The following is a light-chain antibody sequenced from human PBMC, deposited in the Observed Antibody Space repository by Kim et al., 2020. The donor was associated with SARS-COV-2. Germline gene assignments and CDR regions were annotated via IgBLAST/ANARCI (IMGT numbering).Light chain of an antibody. Sequence: EIVLTQSPATLSLSPGERATLSCRASQSVSSYLVWYQQKPGQAPRLLIYDASNRATGIPARFSGSGSGTDFTLTISSLEPEDFAVYYCKHRSRTFGGGTKVDIK. CDR1: QSVSSY. CDR3: KHRSRT. CDR2: DAS. J-gene: IGKJ4*01. V-gene: IGKV3-11*01.